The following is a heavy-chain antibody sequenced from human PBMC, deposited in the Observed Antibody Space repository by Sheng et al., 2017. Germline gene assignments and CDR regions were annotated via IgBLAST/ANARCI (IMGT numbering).Heavy chain of an antibody. V-gene: IGHV3-48*03. Sequence: EVQLVESGGGLVQTGGSLRLSCAASGFSFSNYEMNWVRQAPGKGLEWVSYISGSGGTIYYADSVKGRFTISRDNAKNSLYLQVNSLRAEDTAVYYCASAPXTGYSFYYTMDVWGQGTTVTVSS. CDR2: ISGSGGTI. J-gene: IGHJ6*02. CDR3: ASAPXTGYSFYYTMDV. CDR1: GFSFSNYE. D-gene: IGHD3-9*01.